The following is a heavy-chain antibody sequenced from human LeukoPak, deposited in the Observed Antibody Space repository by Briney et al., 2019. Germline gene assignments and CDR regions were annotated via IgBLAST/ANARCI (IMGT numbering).Heavy chain of an antibody. V-gene: IGHV3-30*04. Sequence: GRSLRLSCAASGFTFSSYAMHWVRQAPGKGLEWVAVISYDGSNKYYADSVKGRFTISRDNSKNTLYLQMNSLRAEDTAVCYCATSSMVRGAQFDYWGQGTLVTVSS. CDR1: GFTFSSYA. D-gene: IGHD3-10*01. CDR2: ISYDGSNK. CDR3: ATSSMVRGAQFDY. J-gene: IGHJ4*02.